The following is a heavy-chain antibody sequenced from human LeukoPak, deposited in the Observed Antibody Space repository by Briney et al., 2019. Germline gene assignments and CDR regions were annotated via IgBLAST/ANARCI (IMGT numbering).Heavy chain of an antibody. CDR2: ISSSGSTI. D-gene: IGHD1-26*01. CDR3: ASASEVGYFDY. CDR1: GFTFSDYY. Sequence: GGSLRLFCTASGFTFSDYYMSWIRQAPGKGLEWVSYISSSGSTIYYADSVKGRFTISRDNAKNSLYLLMNSLRAEDTAVYYCASASEVGYFDYWGQGTLVTVSS. V-gene: IGHV3-11*01. J-gene: IGHJ4*02.